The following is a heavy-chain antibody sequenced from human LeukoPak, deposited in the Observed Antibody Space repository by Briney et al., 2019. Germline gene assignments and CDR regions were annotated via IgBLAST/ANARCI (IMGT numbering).Heavy chain of an antibody. D-gene: IGHD4-17*01. CDR2: ISGSGGST. Sequence: PGGSLRLSCAASGFTFSSYAMSWVRQAPGKGLEWVSAISGSGGSTYYADSVKGRFTISRDNSKNTLYLQMNSLRAKDTAVYYCAKDFYGVGAFDIWGQGTMVTVSS. CDR1: GFTFSSYA. V-gene: IGHV3-23*01. CDR3: AKDFYGVGAFDI. J-gene: IGHJ3*02.